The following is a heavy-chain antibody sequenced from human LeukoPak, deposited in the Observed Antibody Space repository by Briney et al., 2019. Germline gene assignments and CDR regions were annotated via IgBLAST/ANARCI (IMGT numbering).Heavy chain of an antibody. V-gene: IGHV3-23*01. J-gene: IGHJ4*02. D-gene: IGHD3-10*01. Sequence: GGTLRLSCAASGFTFTIYGMNWVRQAPGKGLEWVSGISGSDYTTYYADSVKGRFTISRDNSKNTLYLQMNGLRAEDTAIYYCAKTFYDSGSYWGAFDYWGQGTLVTVSS. CDR3: AKTFYDSGSYWGAFDY. CDR1: GFTFTIYG. CDR2: ISGSDYTT.